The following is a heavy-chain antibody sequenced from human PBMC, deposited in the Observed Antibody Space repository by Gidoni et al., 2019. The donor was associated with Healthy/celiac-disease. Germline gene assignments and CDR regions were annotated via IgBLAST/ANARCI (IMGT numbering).Heavy chain of an antibody. CDR3: ARAYSSTPHGGMDV. Sequence: QVQLVESGGGVVQPGRSLRLSCAASGFTSSSYAMHWVRQAPGKGLEWVAVISYDGSNKYYADSVKGRFTISRDNSKNTLYLQMNSLRAEDTAVYYCARAYSSTPHGGMDVWGQGTTVTVSS. J-gene: IGHJ6*02. V-gene: IGHV3-30*04. CDR1: GFTSSSYA. D-gene: IGHD6-13*01. CDR2: ISYDGSNK.